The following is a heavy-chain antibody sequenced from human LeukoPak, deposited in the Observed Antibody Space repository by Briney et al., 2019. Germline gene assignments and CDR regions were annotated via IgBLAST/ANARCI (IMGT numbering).Heavy chain of an antibody. CDR3: ARYIYGYLHY. V-gene: IGHV1-46*01. J-gene: IGHJ4*02. CDR2: INPSGGST. D-gene: IGHD5-18*01. Sequence: ASVKVSCKASGYTFTNYNIHRVRQAPGQGLEWMGIINPSGGSTSYAQKFQGRVTMTRDTSTSTVNMELSSLRSEDTAVYYCARYIYGYLHYWGQGTLVTVSS. CDR1: GYTFTNYN.